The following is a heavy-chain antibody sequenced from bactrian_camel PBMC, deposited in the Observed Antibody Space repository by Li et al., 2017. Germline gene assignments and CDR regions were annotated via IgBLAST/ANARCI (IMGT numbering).Heavy chain of an antibody. Sequence: VQLVESGGGLVQPGGSLRLSCAASGFTFSNYDMSWVRQAPGKGLEWVSRLTGGGGGSTYYADFVKGRFTFSQNSAKNILYLQMNSLKPEDTAMYYCAARSVGWCPLFEHWLGKRAYTPGGYFANWGQGTQVTVS. CDR1: GFTFSNYD. J-gene: IGHJ6*01. CDR2: LTGGGGGST. CDR3: AARSVGWCPLFEHWLGKRAYTPGGYFAN. D-gene: IGHD1*01. V-gene: IGHV3S31*01.